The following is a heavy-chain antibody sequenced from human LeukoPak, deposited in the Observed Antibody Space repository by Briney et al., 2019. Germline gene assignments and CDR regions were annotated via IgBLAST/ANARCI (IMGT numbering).Heavy chain of an antibody. J-gene: IGHJ3*02. Sequence: GGSLRLSCAASGFTFSSYSMNWVRQAPGKGLEWVSSISSSSSYIYYADSVKGRFTISRDNAKNSLYLQMNGLRAEDTAVYYCARDSVARMSAFDIWGQGTMVTVSS. CDR3: ARDSVARMSAFDI. CDR2: ISSSSSYI. D-gene: IGHD2-15*01. V-gene: IGHV3-21*01. CDR1: GFTFSSYS.